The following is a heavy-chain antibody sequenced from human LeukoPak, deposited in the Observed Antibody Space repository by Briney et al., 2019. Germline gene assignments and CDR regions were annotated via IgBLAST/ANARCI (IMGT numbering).Heavy chain of an antibody. V-gene: IGHV4-34*01. CDR1: GGSFSGYY. D-gene: IGHD5-18*01. CDR2: INHSGST. J-gene: IGHJ4*02. Sequence: SETLSLTCAVYGGSFSGYYWSWIRQPPGKGLEWIGEINHSGSTNYNPSLKSRVTISVDTSKNQFSLKLSSVTAADTAVYYRARADTAMVTIDYWGQGTLVTVSS. CDR3: ARADTAMVTIDY.